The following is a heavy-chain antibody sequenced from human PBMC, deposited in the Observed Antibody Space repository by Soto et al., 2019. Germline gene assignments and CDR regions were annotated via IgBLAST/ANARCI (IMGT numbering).Heavy chain of an antibody. V-gene: IGHV3-9*01. Sequence: EVQLVESGGGLVQPGRTLRLSCAASGFTFEDFAMNWVRQAPGKGPEWVSRISWNGGRIDYADSVKGRFTISRDNAKNAIYLQMNSLRPEDTALYYCAKIGSTYLYYFDSWGQGTLVTVSS. CDR3: AKIGSTYLYYFDS. J-gene: IGHJ4*02. CDR1: GFTFEDFA. D-gene: IGHD1-26*01. CDR2: ISWNGGRI.